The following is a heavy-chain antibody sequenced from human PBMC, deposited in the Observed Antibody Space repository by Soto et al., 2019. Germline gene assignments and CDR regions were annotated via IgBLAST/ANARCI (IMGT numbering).Heavy chain of an antibody. CDR3: ASVYYYDSSGYLDY. D-gene: IGHD3-22*01. Sequence: QVQLVQSGAEVKKPGSSVKVSCKASGGTFSSYAISWVRQAPGQGLEWMGGIIPICGTANYAQKFQGRVTITADESTSTAYMELSSLISEDTAVYYCASVYYYDSSGYLDYWGQGTLVTVSS. J-gene: IGHJ4*02. V-gene: IGHV1-69*01. CDR1: GGTFSSYA. CDR2: IIPICGTA.